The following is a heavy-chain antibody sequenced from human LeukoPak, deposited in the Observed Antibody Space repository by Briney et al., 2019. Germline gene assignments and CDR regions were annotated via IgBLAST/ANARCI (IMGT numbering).Heavy chain of an antibody. Sequence: PGRSLRLSCAASGFTFSSYGMHWVRQAPGKGLEWVAVISYDGSNKYYADSVKGRFTISRDNSKNTLYLQMNSLRAEDTAVYYCAKDISIGARNWNYFDYWGRGTLVTVSS. CDR3: AKDISIGARNWNYFDY. J-gene: IGHJ4*02. CDR2: ISYDGSNK. D-gene: IGHD1-20*01. V-gene: IGHV3-30*18. CDR1: GFTFSSYG.